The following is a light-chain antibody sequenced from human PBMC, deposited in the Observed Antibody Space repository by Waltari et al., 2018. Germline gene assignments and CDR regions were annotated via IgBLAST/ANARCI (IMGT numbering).Light chain of an antibody. Sequence: QSALTQPPSVSGAPRQRVTISCSGSSSNIGDSAVNWYQQFPGKSPKLVIYYDDLLPSGVPDRFAGSKSGSSASLAISGLQAEDEALYFCAAWDVSLNALIFGGGTKLTVL. V-gene: IGLV1-36*01. CDR2: YDD. CDR3: AAWDVSLNALI. CDR1: SSNIGDSA. J-gene: IGLJ2*01.